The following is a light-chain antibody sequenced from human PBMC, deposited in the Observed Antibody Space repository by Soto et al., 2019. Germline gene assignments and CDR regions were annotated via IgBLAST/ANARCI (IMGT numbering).Light chain of an antibody. V-gene: IGKV1-39*01. CDR1: QSISSY. J-gene: IGKJ2*01. CDR2: AAS. CDR3: QHSYSTPRT. Sequence: DIQMPQSPSSLSASVGDRVTITCRASQSISSYLNWYQQKPGKAPKLLIYAASSLQSGVPSRFSGSGSGTDFTLTISSLHPEDLATYYCQHSYSTPRTFGQGTKVEIK.